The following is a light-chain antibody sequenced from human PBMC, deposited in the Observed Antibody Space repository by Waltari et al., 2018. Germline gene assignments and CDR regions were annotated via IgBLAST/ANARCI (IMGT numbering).Light chain of an antibody. CDR3: QTGGHGTWV. CDR1: SGPSSNV. CDR2: VNSDGSH. J-gene: IGLJ3*02. Sequence: QLVLTQSPSASASLGASVKLTCTLSSGPSSNVIAWHQQQAEKGPRYLMKVNSDGSHSKGDKIPDRFSGSSSGAERYLTISNLQSEDEADYYCQTGGHGTWVFGGGTKLTVL. V-gene: IGLV4-69*01.